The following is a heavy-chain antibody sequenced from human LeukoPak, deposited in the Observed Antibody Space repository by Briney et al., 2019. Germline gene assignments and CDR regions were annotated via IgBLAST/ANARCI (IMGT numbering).Heavy chain of an antibody. CDR1: GYTFNDYY. CDR3: ARGLPYSSSSQFDP. J-gene: IGHJ5*02. D-gene: IGHD6-6*01. Sequence: GASVKVSCKASGYTFNDYYMHWVRQAPGQGLEWMGWLNPSSGATNYAQHFQGRVTMTRDMSTSTVYMELSSLRSEDTAVYYCARGLPYSSSSQFDPWGQGTLVTVSS. V-gene: IGHV1-2*02. CDR2: LNPSSGAT.